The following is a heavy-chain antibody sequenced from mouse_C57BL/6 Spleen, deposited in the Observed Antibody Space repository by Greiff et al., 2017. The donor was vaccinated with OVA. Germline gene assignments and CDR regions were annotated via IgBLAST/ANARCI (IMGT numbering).Heavy chain of an antibody. J-gene: IGHJ3*01. V-gene: IGHV5-4*03. D-gene: IGHD1-1*01. Sequence: EVMLVESGAGLVKPGASLKLSCAASGFTFSSYAMSWVRQTPEQRLEWVATISDGGSYTYYPDNVKGRFTIARDNAKNNLYLQMSRLKSEDTAMYYCASRGDYYGTFAYWGQGTLVTVSA. CDR3: ASRGDYYGTFAY. CDR1: GFTFSSYA. CDR2: ISDGGSYT.